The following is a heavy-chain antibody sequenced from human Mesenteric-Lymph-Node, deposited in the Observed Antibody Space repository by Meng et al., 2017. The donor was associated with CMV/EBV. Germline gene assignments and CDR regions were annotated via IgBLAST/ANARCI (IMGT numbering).Heavy chain of an antibody. J-gene: IGHJ4*02. CDR1: GDSVSYSSTT. CDR3: TTGRGDGSYSSFDY. D-gene: IGHD1-26*01. CDR2: TYYRSKWYI. V-gene: IGHV6-1*01. Sequence: SQTPSLTGAISGDSVSYSSTTWNWIRQSPSRGLEWLGRTYYRSKWYIDYALSVKSRITINPDTSKNQFSLHLNSVTPEDTAVYYCTTGRGDGSYSSFDYWGQGILVTVSS.